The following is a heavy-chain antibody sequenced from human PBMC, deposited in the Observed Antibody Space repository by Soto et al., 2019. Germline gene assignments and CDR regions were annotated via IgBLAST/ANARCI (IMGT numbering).Heavy chain of an antibody. CDR1: GGTFSSYA. J-gene: IGHJ5*02. CDR3: ARDGLQYQPYNWFDP. V-gene: IGHV1-69*13. CDR2: IIPIFGTA. Sequence: SVKVSCKASGGTFSSYAISWVRQAPGQGLEWMGGIIPIFGTANYAQKFQGRVTVTADESTSTAYMELSSLRSEDTAVYYCARDGLQYQPYNWFDPWGQGTLVTVSS. D-gene: IGHD4-4*01.